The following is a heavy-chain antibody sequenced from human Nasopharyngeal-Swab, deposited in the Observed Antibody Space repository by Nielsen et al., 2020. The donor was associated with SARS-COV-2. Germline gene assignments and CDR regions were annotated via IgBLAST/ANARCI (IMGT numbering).Heavy chain of an antibody. Sequence: ASVKVSCKASGYTFNNYYIHWVRQAPGQGLEWMGMINPGSGGSTSYAQKFQGRVTMTRDTSTSTVYMELSSLRSEDTAVYYCASHLLGSLRAYYYGMDVWGQGTTVTVSS. CDR1: GYTFNNYY. CDR3: ASHLLGSLRAYYYGMDV. CDR2: INPGSGGST. V-gene: IGHV1-46*02. D-gene: IGHD1-26*01. J-gene: IGHJ6*02.